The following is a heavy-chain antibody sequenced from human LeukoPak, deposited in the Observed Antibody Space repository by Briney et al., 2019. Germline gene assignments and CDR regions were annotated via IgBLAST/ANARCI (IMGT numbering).Heavy chain of an antibody. Sequence: SETLSLTCTVSGGSVSTDYWSWIRQPPGKGLEWIGYISYSGSTNYNPSLKSRVTMSVDTSKKQFSLKLSSVTAADRAVYYCARYQDGGYSLDYWGQGTLVTVSS. D-gene: IGHD5-12*01. CDR2: ISYSGST. J-gene: IGHJ4*02. V-gene: IGHV4-59*08. CDR3: ARYQDGGYSLDY. CDR1: GGSVSTDY.